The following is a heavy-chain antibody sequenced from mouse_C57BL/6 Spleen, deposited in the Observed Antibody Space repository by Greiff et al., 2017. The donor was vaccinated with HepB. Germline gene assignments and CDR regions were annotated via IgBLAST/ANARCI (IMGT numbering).Heavy chain of an antibody. CDR1: GYTFTSYW. V-gene: IGHV1-55*01. Sequence: VHLVESGAELVKPGASVKMSCKASGYTFTSYWITWVKQRPGQGLEWIGDIYPGSGSTNYNEKFKSKATLTVDTSSSTAYMQLSSLTSEDSAVYYCARGAYYSNPYAMDYWGQGTSVTVSS. J-gene: IGHJ4*01. CDR2: IYPGSGST. D-gene: IGHD2-5*01. CDR3: ARGAYYSNPYAMDY.